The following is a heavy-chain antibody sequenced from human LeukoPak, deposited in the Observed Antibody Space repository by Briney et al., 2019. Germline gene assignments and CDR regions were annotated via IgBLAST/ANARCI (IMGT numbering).Heavy chain of an antibody. J-gene: IGHJ6*02. CDR2: IYYSGST. Sequence: SETVSLTCTVSGGSISSGDYYWSWIRQPPGKGLEWIGYIYYSGSTYYNPSLESRLTISVDTSKNHLSLKLSSVTAADTAVYYCARASIYYYYGMDVWGQGTTVTVSS. D-gene: IGHD3-10*01. CDR3: ARASIYYYYGMDV. CDR1: GGSISSGDYY. V-gene: IGHV4-30-4*01.